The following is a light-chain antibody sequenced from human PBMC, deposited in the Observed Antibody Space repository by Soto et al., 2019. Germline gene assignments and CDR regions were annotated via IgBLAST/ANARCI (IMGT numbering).Light chain of an antibody. CDR2: TTS. CDR1: QRISSY. V-gene: IGKV1-39*01. CDR3: QQSYSRPRT. J-gene: IGKJ1*01. Sequence: IQMTQSPSSLSASVGDRVTNTCRASQRISSYLNWYQQKPGKAPNLLIYTTSNLESGVPSRFSGSGSGTDFTLTISSLQPEDVATYFCQQSYSRPRTFGQGTKVDI.